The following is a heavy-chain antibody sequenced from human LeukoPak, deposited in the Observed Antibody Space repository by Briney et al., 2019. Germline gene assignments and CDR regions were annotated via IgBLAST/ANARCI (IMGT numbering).Heavy chain of an antibody. CDR2: ISSSSSYI. Sequence: GGSPRLSCAASGFTFSSYSMNWVRQAPGKGLEWVSSISSSSSYIYYADSVKGRFTISRDNAKNSLYLQMNSLRAVDTAAYYCARGGVPYGMDVWGQGTTVTVSS. J-gene: IGHJ6*02. D-gene: IGHD3-10*01. CDR1: GFTFSSYS. V-gene: IGHV3-21*01. CDR3: ARGGVPYGMDV.